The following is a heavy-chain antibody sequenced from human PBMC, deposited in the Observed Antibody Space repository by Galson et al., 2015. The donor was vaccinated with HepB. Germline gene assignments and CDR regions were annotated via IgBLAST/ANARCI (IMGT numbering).Heavy chain of an antibody. CDR1: GFTFSSYS. D-gene: IGHD4-17*01. V-gene: IGHV3-21*01. Sequence: SLRLSCAASGFTFSSYSMNWVRQAPGKGLEWVSSISSSSSYIYYADSVKGRFTISRDNAKNSLYLQMNSLRAEDTAVYYCARDHPEREVSYGAGGDAFDIWGQGTMVTVSS. J-gene: IGHJ3*02. CDR3: ARDHPEREVSYGAGGDAFDI. CDR2: ISSSSSYI.